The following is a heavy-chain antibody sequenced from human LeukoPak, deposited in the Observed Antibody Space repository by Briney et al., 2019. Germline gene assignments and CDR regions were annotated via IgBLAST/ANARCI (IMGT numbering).Heavy chain of an antibody. CDR2: ISSGSHHK. CDR3: ATRLTADSYEASDI. Sequence: GGSLRLSCAGSGFTFSRFSMIWVRQAPGKGLEWVASISSGSHHKYHADSVKGRFTVSRDNDKNSPFLQMNSLRAEDTALYYCATRLTADSYEASDIWGQGTMVTVSS. V-gene: IGHV3-21*06. D-gene: IGHD6-13*01. CDR1: GFTFSRFS. J-gene: IGHJ3*02.